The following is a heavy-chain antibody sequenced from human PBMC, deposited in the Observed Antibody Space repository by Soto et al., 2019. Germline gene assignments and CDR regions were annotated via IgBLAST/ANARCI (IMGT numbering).Heavy chain of an antibody. Sequence: GGSLRLSCAASGFTFSSYSMNWVRQAPGKGLEWVSSISSSSSYVYYADSVKGRFTISRDNAKNSLYLQMNSLRAEDTAVYYCASGGAYYDFWSGYYTGTGYWGQGTLVTVSS. D-gene: IGHD3-3*01. V-gene: IGHV3-21*01. CDR2: ISSSSSYV. CDR3: ASGGAYYDFWSGYYTGTGY. CDR1: GFTFSSYS. J-gene: IGHJ4*02.